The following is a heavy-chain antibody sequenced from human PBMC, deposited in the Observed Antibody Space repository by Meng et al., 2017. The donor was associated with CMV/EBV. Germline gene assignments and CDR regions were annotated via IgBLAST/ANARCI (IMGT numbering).Heavy chain of an antibody. CDR2: IIHSGST. CDR1: GYSISSGYY. D-gene: IGHD3-3*01. J-gene: IGHJ3*02. V-gene: IGHV4-38-2*02. CDR3: ARANLFGVVRGAFDI. Sequence: SESLSLTCTVSGYSISSGYYWGCIRQPPGKGLEWIGSIIHSGSTYYNPSLESRVTISVDTSKNQFSLKLGSVTAADTAVYYCARANLFGVVRGAFDIWGQGTMVTVSS.